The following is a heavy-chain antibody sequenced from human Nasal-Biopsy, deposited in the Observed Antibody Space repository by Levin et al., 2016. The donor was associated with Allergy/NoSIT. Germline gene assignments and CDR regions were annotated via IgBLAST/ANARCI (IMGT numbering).Heavy chain of an antibody. CDR3: SRAMRGVN. J-gene: IGHJ4*01. CDR2: IKSKSDGGTK. V-gene: IGHV3-15*01. Sequence: GESLKISCAASGFTFSNAWFNWVRQAPGKGLEWIGRIKSKSDGGTKDYVAAVKGRFTISRDDSRKTVYLQMNNLKIEDTAVYFCSRAMRGVNWGHGTLVTVSS. CDR1: GFTFSNAW.